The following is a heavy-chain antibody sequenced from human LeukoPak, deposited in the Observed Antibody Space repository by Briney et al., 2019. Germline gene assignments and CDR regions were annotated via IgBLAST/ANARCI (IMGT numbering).Heavy chain of an antibody. CDR2: ISRSSSDI. CDR1: GFSFSSYS. D-gene: IGHD3-10*01. Sequence: GGSLRLSCAASGFSFSSYSMSWVRQAPGKGLEWVSFISRSSSDIYHADSVKGRFTISRDNAKNSLYLQMNSLRAEDTAVYYCARNSGSYMNLYYYYGMDVWGKGTTVTVSS. CDR3: ARNSGSYMNLYYYYGMDV. V-gene: IGHV3-21*01. J-gene: IGHJ6*04.